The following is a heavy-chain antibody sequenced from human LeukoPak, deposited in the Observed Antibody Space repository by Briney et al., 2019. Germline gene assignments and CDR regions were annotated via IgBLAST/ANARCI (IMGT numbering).Heavy chain of an antibody. Sequence: GGSLRLSCAASGFTFSTYTMNWVRQAPGKGLEWDSSISSSTTYIYYADSLKGRFTISRDNAKNSLYLQMNSLRDEDTAVYYCARAQGGYSYGGNFDYWGQGTLVTVSS. V-gene: IGHV3-21*01. CDR1: GFTFSTYT. D-gene: IGHD5-18*01. CDR2: ISSSTTYI. J-gene: IGHJ4*02. CDR3: ARAQGGYSYGGNFDY.